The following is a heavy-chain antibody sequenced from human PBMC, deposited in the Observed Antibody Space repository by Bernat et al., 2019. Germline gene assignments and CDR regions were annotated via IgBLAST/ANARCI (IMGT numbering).Heavy chain of an antibody. CDR2: IWYDGSKQ. V-gene: IGHV3-33*01. CDR1: GFTFRNSG. J-gene: IGHJ4*02. CDR3: AREGYCNGGRCYIFDY. D-gene: IGHD2-15*01. Sequence: QVQLVESGGGVVQPGRSLRLSCLGSGFTFRNSGMHWVRQAPGKGLEWMAVIWYDGSKQNYADSVKGRFTISRDNAKNSLYLQMNSLRAEDTAVYYCAREGYCNGGRCYIFDYWGRGTLVTVSS.